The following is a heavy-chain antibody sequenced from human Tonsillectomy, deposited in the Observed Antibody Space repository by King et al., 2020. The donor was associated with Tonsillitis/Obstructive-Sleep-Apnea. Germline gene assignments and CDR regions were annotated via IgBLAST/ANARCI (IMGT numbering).Heavy chain of an antibody. V-gene: IGHV3-74*01. CDR1: GFTFSSYW. CDR2: INSDGSST. J-gene: IGHJ6*03. D-gene: IGHD5-18*01. Sequence: VQLVESGGGLVQPGGSLRLSCAASGFTFSSYWMHWVRQAPGKGLVWVSRINSDGSSTSYADSGKGRFTISRDNAKNTLYLQMNSLRAEDTAVYYCARDRLDSYGFYYYYMDVWGKGTTVTVSS. CDR3: ARDRLDSYGFYYYYMDV.